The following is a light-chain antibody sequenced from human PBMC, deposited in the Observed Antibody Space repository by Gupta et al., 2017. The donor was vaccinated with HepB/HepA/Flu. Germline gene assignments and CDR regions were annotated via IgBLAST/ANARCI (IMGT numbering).Light chain of an antibody. J-gene: IGKJ5*01. CDR3: QQYDNWPIT. Sequence: EIVMTQSPATLSVSPGERATLSCRASQSVSSNLAWYQQKPGQAPRLLIYGASTRATGIPARFSASGSGTEFTLTISSLQAEDFAVYYCQQYDNWPITFGQGTRLEIK. V-gene: IGKV3-15*01. CDR1: QSVSSN. CDR2: GAS.